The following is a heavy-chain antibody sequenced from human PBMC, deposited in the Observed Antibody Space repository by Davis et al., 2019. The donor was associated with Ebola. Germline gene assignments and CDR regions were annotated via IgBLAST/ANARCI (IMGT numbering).Heavy chain of an antibody. V-gene: IGHV6-1*01. CDR3: AKGWLRGGMDV. CDR2: TYYTPQWYT. J-gene: IGHJ6*02. CDR1: GDSVSSAG. D-gene: IGHD5-18*01. Sequence: PSETLSLTCAISGDSVSSAGWNWIRQSPSRGLEWLGRTYYTPQWYTDYAESVKSRMTINPDTSKNHFSLQLTSVTPEDTALYYCAKGWLRGGMDVWGEGTTVTV.